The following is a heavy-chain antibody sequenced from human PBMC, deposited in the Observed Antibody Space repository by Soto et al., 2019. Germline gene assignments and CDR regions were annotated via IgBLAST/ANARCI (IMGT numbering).Heavy chain of an antibody. CDR2: ISGTTGHT. Sequence: PWVSLRLSWSASGFTFSTYSMTWVRQAPGKGLEWVSAISGTTGHTFYSDSVKGRFTISIDNPKSTLYLQMDSLRADDSALYFCARVGDPSMMTANYWGQGTLVTVSS. D-gene: IGHD3-10*01. J-gene: IGHJ4*02. V-gene: IGHV3-23*01. CDR3: ARVGDPSMMTANY. CDR1: GFTFSTYS.